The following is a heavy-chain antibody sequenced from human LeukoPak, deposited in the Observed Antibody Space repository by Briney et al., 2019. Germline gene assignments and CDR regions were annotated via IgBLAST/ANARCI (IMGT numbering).Heavy chain of an antibody. CDR3: ARGIGSSWYFNNYYMDV. J-gene: IGHJ6*03. V-gene: IGHV1-8*03. D-gene: IGHD6-13*01. CDR1: GYTFTSYD. Sequence: ASVKVSCKASGYTFTSYDINWVRQATGQGLEWMGWMDPNSGNTGYAQKFQGRVTITRNTSISTAYMELSSLRSEDTAVYYCARGIGSSWYFNNYYMDVWGKGTTVIVSS. CDR2: MDPNSGNT.